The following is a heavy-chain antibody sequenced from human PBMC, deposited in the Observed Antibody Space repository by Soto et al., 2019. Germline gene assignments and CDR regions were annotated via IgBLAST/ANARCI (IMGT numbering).Heavy chain of an antibody. CDR1: GFTFSMYA. D-gene: IGHD2-15*01. Sequence: GGSLRLSCAASGFTFSMYAIHWVRQAPGKGLEWVAVISYDGIKKYYADSVKGRFTISRDNSKNTLYVQMNSLRTDDTAVYYCARDGVVVAATHCGMDVWGQGTTVTVSS. CDR2: ISYDGIKK. J-gene: IGHJ6*02. V-gene: IGHV3-30-3*01. CDR3: ARDGVVVAATHCGMDV.